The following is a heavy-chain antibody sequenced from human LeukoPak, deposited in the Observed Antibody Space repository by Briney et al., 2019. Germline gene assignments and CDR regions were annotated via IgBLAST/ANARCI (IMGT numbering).Heavy chain of an antibody. J-gene: IGHJ4*02. V-gene: IGHV3-74*01. CDR3: ASEGSSWYYFDY. Sequence: GGSLRLSCAASGFTFSSYWMHWVRQAPGKGLVWVSRINSDGSSTSYADSVKGRFTISRDKAKNTLYLQMNSLRAEDTAVYYCASEGSSWYYFDYWGQGTLVTVSS. CDR1: GFTFSSYW. D-gene: IGHD6-13*01. CDR2: INSDGSST.